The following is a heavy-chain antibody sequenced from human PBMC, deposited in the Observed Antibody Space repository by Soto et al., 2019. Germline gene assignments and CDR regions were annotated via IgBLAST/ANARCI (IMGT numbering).Heavy chain of an antibody. CDR1: GYSITGYG. D-gene: IGHD6-13*01. V-gene: IGHV1-18*01. Sequence: QGQLVQSGAEVKKPGSSVKVSCKASGYSITGYGITWLRQTPGQGLEWLGCISLKSGKINYAQKFQGRVTMTTDKSTTTAYMEQGRLRTVDTAVYYCARRNSSNLVPYDPNFDYWGQGTLGTGSS. J-gene: IGHJ4*02. CDR3: ARRNSSNLVPYDPNFDY. CDR2: ISLKSGKI.